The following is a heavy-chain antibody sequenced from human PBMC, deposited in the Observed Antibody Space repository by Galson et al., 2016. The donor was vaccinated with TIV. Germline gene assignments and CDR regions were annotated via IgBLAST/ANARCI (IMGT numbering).Heavy chain of an antibody. D-gene: IGHD7-27*01. Sequence: SVKVSCKASGYIFINYYIHWVRQAPGQGLEWLGRFNPDSGATQYAQKFQGRVTMTRDTSISTAYMELRRIIADATAVYYCARVNWARAFDYWGQGTRVTVSS. CDR3: ARVNWARAFDY. V-gene: IGHV1-2*02. CDR2: FNPDSGAT. CDR1: GYIFINYY. J-gene: IGHJ4*02.